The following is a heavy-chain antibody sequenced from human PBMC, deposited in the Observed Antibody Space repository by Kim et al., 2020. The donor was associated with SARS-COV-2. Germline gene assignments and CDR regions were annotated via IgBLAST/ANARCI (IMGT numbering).Heavy chain of an antibody. CDR3: ARDTADDGDAFDI. Sequence: YADSVKGRFTISRDNAKNSLYLQMNSLRDEDTAVYYCARDTADDGDAFDIWGQGTMVTVSS. D-gene: IGHD3-16*01. V-gene: IGHV3-48*02. J-gene: IGHJ3*02.